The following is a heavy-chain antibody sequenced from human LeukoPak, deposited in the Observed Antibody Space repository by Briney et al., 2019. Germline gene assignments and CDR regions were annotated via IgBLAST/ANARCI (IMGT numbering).Heavy chain of an antibody. CDR1: GDSITSDSNY. CDR2: IYSSGTT. J-gene: IGHJ4*02. V-gene: IGHV4-39*06. Sequence: SETLSVTCTVSGDSITSDSNYWGWIRQTPEKGLVGIGNIYSSGTTSFNPSLKSRITMSVDTSKNQFPLKMNSVTAADTAVNVCARDSGFWPYWGQGTLVTVS. D-gene: IGHD3-22*01. CDR3: ARDSGFWPY.